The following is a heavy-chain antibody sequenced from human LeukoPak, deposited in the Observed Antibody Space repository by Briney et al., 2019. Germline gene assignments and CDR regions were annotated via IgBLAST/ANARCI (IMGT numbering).Heavy chain of an antibody. CDR1: GYSISSGYY. CDR2: IYHSGST. V-gene: IGHV4-38-2*02. CDR3: ARDRVLSDWWFDP. J-gene: IGHJ5*02. Sequence: SETLSLTCTVSGYSISSGYYWGWIRQPPGKGLEWIGSIYHSGSTYYNPSLKSRVTISVDTSKNQFSLKLSSVTAADTAVYYCARDRVLSDWWFDPWGQGTLVTVSS. D-gene: IGHD3-16*01.